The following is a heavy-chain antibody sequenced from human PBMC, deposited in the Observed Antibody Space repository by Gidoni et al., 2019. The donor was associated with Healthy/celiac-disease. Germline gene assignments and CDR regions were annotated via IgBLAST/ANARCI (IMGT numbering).Heavy chain of an antibody. CDR3: ARTYQPNYFDY. CDR2: IYYSGST. V-gene: IGHV4-59*01. D-gene: IGHD2-2*01. J-gene: IGHJ4*02. Sequence: QVQLQESGPGLVKPSATLSLTCTVSGGSISSYYWSWIRQPPGKGLEWIGYIYYSGSTNYNPSLKSRVTISVDTSKNQFSLKLSSVTAADTAVYYCARTYQPNYFDYWGQGTLVTVSS. CDR1: GGSISSYY.